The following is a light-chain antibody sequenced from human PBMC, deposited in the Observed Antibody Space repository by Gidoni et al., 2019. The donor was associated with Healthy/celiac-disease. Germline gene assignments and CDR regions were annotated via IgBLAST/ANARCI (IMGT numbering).Light chain of an antibody. J-gene: IGKJ4*01. CDR1: QSVSSY. V-gene: IGKV3-11*01. CDR3: QKGSNRLFT. CDR2: DAS. Sequence: EIVLTPSPATLSLSPGERATLSYRASQSVSSYLDWYQQKPGQAPRLLIYDASNRATRIPVRCSGSGSGTDFTITISSLEPEDFEVYYRQKGSNRLFTFGGGTKVEIK.